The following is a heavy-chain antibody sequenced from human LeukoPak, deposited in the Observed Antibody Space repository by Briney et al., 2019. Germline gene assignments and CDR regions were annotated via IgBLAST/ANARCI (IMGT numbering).Heavy chain of an antibody. CDR2: IVVGSGNT. CDR3: AASGVIGGAHSDY. D-gene: IGHD3-16*02. J-gene: IGHJ4*02. CDR1: GYTFTSYG. Sequence: SVKVSCKASGYTFTSYGISWVRQAPGQRLEWIGWIVVGSGNTNYAQKFQERVTITRDMSTSTAYMELSSLRSEDTAVYYCAASGVIGGAHSDYWGQGTLVTVSS. V-gene: IGHV1-58*02.